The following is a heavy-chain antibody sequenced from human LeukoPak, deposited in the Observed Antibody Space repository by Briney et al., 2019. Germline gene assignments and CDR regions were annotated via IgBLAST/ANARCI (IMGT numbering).Heavy chain of an antibody. CDR3: ARVPITSPWNWFDP. Sequence: ASVKVSCKASGYTFTSYYIHWVRQAPGQGLEWMGIINPSGGSTSYAQKSQGRVTMTRDMSTSTAYMELSSLRSEDTAVYYCARVPITSPWNWFDPWGQGTLVTVSS. D-gene: IGHD3-10*01. J-gene: IGHJ5*02. CDR2: INPSGGST. CDR1: GYTFTSYY. V-gene: IGHV1-46*01.